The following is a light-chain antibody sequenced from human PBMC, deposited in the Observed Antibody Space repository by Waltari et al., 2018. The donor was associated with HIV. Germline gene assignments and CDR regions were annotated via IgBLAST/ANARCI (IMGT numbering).Light chain of an antibody. Sequence: DIQMTQSPSSLSASVGDRVSITCRASQTFNTYLNWSQQKPGKAPKLLIYATSTLQTGVPVRFSGSGSGTDFTLTISSLQPEDFATYYCQQSHTNPRTFGRGTKVEVK. CDR2: ATS. CDR3: QQSHTNPRT. J-gene: IGKJ4*02. CDR1: QTFNTY. V-gene: IGKV1-39*01.